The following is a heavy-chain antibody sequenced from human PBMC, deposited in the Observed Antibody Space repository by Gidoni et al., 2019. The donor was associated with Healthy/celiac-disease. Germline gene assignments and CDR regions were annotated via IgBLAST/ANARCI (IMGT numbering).Heavy chain of an antibody. CDR2: ISWDGGST. CDR3: AKDSGSYLRLFDY. Sequence: VQLLESGGVVVQPGGSLRLSCAASGFTFADNTMHWVRQAPGKGLEWVSLISWDGGSTYYAASVKGRFNISRDNSKNSLYLQMNSLRTEDSALYYCAKDSGSYLRLFDYWGQGTLVTVSS. CDR1: GFTFADNT. V-gene: IGHV3-43*01. J-gene: IGHJ4*02. D-gene: IGHD1-26*01.